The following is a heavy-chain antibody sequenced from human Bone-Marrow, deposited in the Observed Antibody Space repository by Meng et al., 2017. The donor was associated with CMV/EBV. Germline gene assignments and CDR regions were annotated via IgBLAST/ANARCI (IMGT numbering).Heavy chain of an antibody. CDR2: ISAYNGNT. J-gene: IGHJ3*01. Sequence: ASVKVSCKASGYTFTSYGISWVRQAPGQGLEWMGWISAYNGNTNYAQKLQGRVTMTTDTSTSTAYMELRGLRSDDTDVYYCARSAGAYCGGDCSALFWGQGTIVTVSS. V-gene: IGHV1-18*01. CDR3: ARSAGAYCGGDCSALF. CDR1: GYTFTSYG. D-gene: IGHD2-21*01.